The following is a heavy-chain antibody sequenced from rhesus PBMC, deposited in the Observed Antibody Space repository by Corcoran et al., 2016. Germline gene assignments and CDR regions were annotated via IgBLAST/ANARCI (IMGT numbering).Heavy chain of an antibody. D-gene: IGHD5-42*01. V-gene: IGHV4S14*01. CDR1: GYSISSGYY. Sequence: QVQLQESGPGLVKPSETLSLTCAVSGYSISSGYYWGWIRQPPGKGLEWLGSIYGSGGSNYLNPSLKSRVTLSVHTSKNQFSLKLIAVTAADTAVYYCARVGSSWSEWDTVGTEWYFDLWGPGTPITISS. CDR2: IYGSGGSN. J-gene: IGHJ2*01. CDR3: ARVGSSWSEWDTVGTEWYFDL.